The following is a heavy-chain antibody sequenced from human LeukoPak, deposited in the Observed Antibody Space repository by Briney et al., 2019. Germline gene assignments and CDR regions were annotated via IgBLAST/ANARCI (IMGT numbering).Heavy chain of an antibody. V-gene: IGHV3-48*01. J-gene: IGHJ5*02. CDR1: GFTFSSYS. D-gene: IGHD3-3*01. CDR2: ISSSGSTL. Sequence: PGGSLRLSCAASGFTFSSYSMNWVRQAPGKGLEWVSYISSSGSTLYYADSVKGRFTISRDNATSSLYPQMNSLRAEDTAVFYCVRDMYYDYWSGPCVGFDPWGQGTLVTVSS. CDR3: VRDMYYDYWSGPCVGFDP.